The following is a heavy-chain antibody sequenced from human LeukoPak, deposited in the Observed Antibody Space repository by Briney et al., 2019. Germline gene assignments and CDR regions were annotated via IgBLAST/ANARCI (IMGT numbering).Heavy chain of an antibody. CDR1: GFTFSSYW. Sequence: GGSLRLSCAASGFTFSSYWMHWVRQAPGKGLVWVSRINSDGSSTSYADSVKGRFTISRDNAKNTLYLQMNSLRAEDTAVYYCARDDYDFWSGYFYHYYGMDVWGQGTTVTVSS. D-gene: IGHD3-3*01. V-gene: IGHV3-74*01. CDR3: ARDDYDFWSGYFYHYYGMDV. J-gene: IGHJ6*02. CDR2: INSDGSST.